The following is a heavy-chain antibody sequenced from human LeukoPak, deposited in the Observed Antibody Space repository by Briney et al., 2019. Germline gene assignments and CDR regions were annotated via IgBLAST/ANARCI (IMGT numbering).Heavy chain of an antibody. CDR3: ASVRGYSYGPAGL. CDR2: MNPNSDNT. D-gene: IGHD5-18*01. V-gene: IGHV1-8*01. CDR1: GYTFTSYD. J-gene: IGHJ4*02. Sequence: ASVKVSCKASGYTFTSYDINWVGQATGQGLEWMGWMNPNSDNTGYAQKFQGRVTMTRNTFISTAYMELSSLRSEDTAVYYCASVRGYSYGPAGLWGQGTLVTVSS.